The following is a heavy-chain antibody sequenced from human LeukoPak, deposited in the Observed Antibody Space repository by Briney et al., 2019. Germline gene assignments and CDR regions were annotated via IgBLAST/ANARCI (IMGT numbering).Heavy chain of an antibody. CDR3: AKANPTPRGVNFDY. V-gene: IGHV3-23*01. D-gene: IGHD3-10*01. CDR2: MNGGCGAT. CDR1: GFTFSSSA. J-gene: IGHJ4*02. Sequence: PGVSLRLSCAASGFTFSSSAVSWVRQAPGKGLEWLSTMNGGCGATYYADSVTGRFTIYSDTSQNTLYLQMNSLKIEDTAVYYCAKANPTPRGVNFDYWGQGSLVT.